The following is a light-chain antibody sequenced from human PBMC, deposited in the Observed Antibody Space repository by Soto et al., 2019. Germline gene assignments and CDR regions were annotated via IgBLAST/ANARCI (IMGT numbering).Light chain of an antibody. CDR2: DVN. CDR1: SSDVGAYIF. Sequence: QSVLTQPHSASGSPGQSVTISCTGTSSDVGAYIFVSWYQQHPGKAPKLLIYDVNRRPPGVPDRFFGSKSGNTASLTVSGLQAEDEADYYCVSFAGGTYVFGTGTKATVL. CDR3: VSFAGGTYV. V-gene: IGLV2-8*01. J-gene: IGLJ1*01.